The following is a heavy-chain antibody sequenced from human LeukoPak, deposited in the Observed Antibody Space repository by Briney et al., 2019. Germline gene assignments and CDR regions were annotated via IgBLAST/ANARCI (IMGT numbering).Heavy chain of an antibody. CDR1: GGSLSSSSYY. D-gene: IGHD2-2*01. Sequence: PSETLSLTCTVSGGSLSSSSYYWGWIRQPPGKGLEWIGSIYYSGSTYYNPSLKSRVTISVDTSKNQFSLKLSSVTAADTAVYYCARTYCDSTTCYDAFDIWGQGTVVTVSS. V-gene: IGHV4-39*07. CDR2: IYYSGST. J-gene: IGHJ3*02. CDR3: ARTYCDSTTCYDAFDI.